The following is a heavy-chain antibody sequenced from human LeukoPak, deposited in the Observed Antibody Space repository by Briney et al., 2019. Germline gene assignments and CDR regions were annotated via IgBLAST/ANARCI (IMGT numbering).Heavy chain of an antibody. V-gene: IGHV3-49*04. D-gene: IGHD3-10*01. J-gene: IGHJ4*02. Sequence: GGSLRLSCAASGFTFSSYWMSWVRQAPGKGLEWVSFIRSRAFGGTADYAASVKGRFTISRDDSKSIAYLQMSSLKTEDTAVYYCTRDVPPRKGSADYGSGTYRYYFDYWGQGTLVTVSS. CDR3: TRDVPPRKGSADYGSGTYRYYFDY. CDR2: IRSRAFGGTA. CDR1: GFTFSSYW.